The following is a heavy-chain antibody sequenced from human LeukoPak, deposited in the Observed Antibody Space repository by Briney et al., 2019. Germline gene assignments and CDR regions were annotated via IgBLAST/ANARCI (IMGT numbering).Heavy chain of an antibody. CDR1: GGTFISYA. J-gene: IGHJ4*02. D-gene: IGHD3-22*01. Sequence: ASVKVSCKASGGTFISYAISWVRQAPGQGLEWMGRIIPIFGTANYAQKFQGRVTITTDESTSTAYMELSSLRSEDTAVYYCARESGYYYDSSGYYYIGYFDYWGQGTLVTVSS. CDR3: ARESGYYYDSSGYYYIGYFDY. V-gene: IGHV1-69*05. CDR2: IIPIFGTA.